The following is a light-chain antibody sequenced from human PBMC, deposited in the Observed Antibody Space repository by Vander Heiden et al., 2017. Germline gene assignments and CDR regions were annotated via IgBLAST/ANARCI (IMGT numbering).Light chain of an antibody. V-gene: IGLV2-23*02. Sequence: QSALTQPASVYGSPGQSITISCTGTSSDVGNYNLVSWYQQHPGKAPKLIIYEVNKRPSGVSNHFSGSKSGNTASLTISGLQAEDEADYYCGSYEGSTTLFGGGTKVTV. CDR1: SSDVGNYNL. J-gene: IGLJ2*01. CDR3: GSYEGSTTL. CDR2: EVN.